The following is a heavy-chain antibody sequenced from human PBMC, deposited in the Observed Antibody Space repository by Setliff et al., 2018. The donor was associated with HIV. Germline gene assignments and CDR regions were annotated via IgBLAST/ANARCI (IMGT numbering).Heavy chain of an antibody. CDR2: VITILDIT. V-gene: IGHV1-69*10. D-gene: IGHD3-10*01. J-gene: IGHJ3*02. Sequence: GASVKVSCKASGGTSNTYAINWVRQAPGQGLEWMGQVITILDITSYAQKFQGRVTITADESTNTMYMELSSLRSDDTAVYYCAGPRGDEAFDIWGQGTMVT. CDR3: AGPRGDEAFDI. CDR1: GGTSNTYA.